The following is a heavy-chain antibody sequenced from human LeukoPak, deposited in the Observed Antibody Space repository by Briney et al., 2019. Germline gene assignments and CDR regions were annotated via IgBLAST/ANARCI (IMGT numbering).Heavy chain of an antibody. V-gene: IGHV3-7*01. CDR2: IKQDGSEK. CDR1: GFTFSSYW. CDR3: ASEREYCSSTSCHYYFDY. D-gene: IGHD2-2*01. Sequence: GGSLRLSCAASGFTFSSYWMSWVRQAPGKRLEWVANIKQDGSEKYYVDPVKGRFTISRDNAKNSLYLQMNSLRAEDTAVYYCASEREYCSSTSCHYYFDYWGQGTLVTVSS. J-gene: IGHJ4*02.